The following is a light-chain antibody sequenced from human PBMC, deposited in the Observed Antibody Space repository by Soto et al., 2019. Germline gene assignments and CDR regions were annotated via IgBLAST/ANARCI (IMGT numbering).Light chain of an antibody. V-gene: IGLV2-23*01. CDR3: FSYAGSSTLYV. CDR2: EGS. CDR1: SSDVGSYNL. J-gene: IGLJ1*01. Sequence: QSALTQPASVSGSPGQSITISCNGTSSDVGSYNLVSWYQQHPGKAPKLMIYEGSKRPSGVSNRFSGSKSGNTASLTISGLQAEDEADYYCFSYAGSSTLYVFGTGTKLTVL.